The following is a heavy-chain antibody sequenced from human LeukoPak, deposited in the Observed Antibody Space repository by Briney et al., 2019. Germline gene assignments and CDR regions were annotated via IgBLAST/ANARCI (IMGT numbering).Heavy chain of an antibody. D-gene: IGHD5-18*01. CDR1: GFTFSSYW. CDR2: IKQDGSEK. CDR3: ARVSGYSYGYGGY. Sequence: GGSLRLSCAASGFTFSSYWMSWVRQAPGKGLEWVANIKQDGSEKYYVDSVKGRFTISRDSAKNSLYLQMNSLRAEDTAVYYCARVSGYSYGYGGYWGQGTLVTVSS. V-gene: IGHV3-7*01. J-gene: IGHJ4*02.